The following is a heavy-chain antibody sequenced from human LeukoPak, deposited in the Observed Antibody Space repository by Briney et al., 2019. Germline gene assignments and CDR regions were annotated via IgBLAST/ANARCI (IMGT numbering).Heavy chain of an antibody. V-gene: IGHV3-30-3*01. Sequence: LSLTCTVSGDSISSYYWGWIRQPPGKGLEWVAVISYDGSNKYYADSVKGRFTISRDNSKNTLYLQMNSLRAEDTAVYYCARGGGSGQFDPWGQGTLVTVSS. CDR1: GDSISSYY. J-gene: IGHJ5*02. CDR2: ISYDGSNK. D-gene: IGHD6-19*01. CDR3: ARGGGSGQFDP.